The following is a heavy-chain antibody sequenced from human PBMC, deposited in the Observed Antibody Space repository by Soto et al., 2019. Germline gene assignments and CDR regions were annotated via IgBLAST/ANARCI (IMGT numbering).Heavy chain of an antibody. J-gene: IGHJ4*02. D-gene: IGHD3-22*01. CDR1: GLPVSRNY. Sequence: EVQLVESGGGLIQPGGSLRLSCAASGLPVSRNYMSWVRQAPGKGLEWVSVIYSGGSTYYADSVKGRFTISRDNSKNTLYLQMNSLRAEDTAVYYCARISSGYYWGFGYFDYWGQGTLVTVSS. V-gene: IGHV3-53*01. CDR3: ARISSGYYWGFGYFDY. CDR2: IYSGGST.